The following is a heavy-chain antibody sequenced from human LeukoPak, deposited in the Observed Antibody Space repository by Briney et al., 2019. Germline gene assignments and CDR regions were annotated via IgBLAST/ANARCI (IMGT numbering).Heavy chain of an antibody. CDR1: GFTVISNY. Sequence: GALRLSCAASGFTVISNYMSWVRQAPGKGLEWVSVIYSGGNTYYADSVKGRFITSRDNSKNTLYLQMNSLRAEDTAVYYCARAHSGSGSYGLDYWGQGTLVTVSS. CDR2: IYSGGNT. CDR3: ARAHSGSGSYGLDY. V-gene: IGHV3-53*01. J-gene: IGHJ4*02. D-gene: IGHD3-10*01.